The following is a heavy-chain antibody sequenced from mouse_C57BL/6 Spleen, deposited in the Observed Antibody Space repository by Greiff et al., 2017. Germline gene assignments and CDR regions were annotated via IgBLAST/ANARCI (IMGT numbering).Heavy chain of an antibody. J-gene: IGHJ2*01. V-gene: IGHV5-17*01. D-gene: IGHD3-1*01. CDR1: GFTFSDYG. Sequence: VQLKESGGGLVKPGGSLKLSCAASGFTFSDYGMHWVRQAPEKGLEWVAYISSGSSTIYYADTVKGRFTISRDNAKNTLFLHMTSLRSEDTAMYYCARRAGYYFDYWGQGTTLTVSS. CDR2: ISSGSSTI. CDR3: ARRAGYYFDY.